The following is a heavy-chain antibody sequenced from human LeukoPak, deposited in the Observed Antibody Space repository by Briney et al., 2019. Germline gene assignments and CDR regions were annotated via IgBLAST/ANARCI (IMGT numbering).Heavy chain of an antibody. CDR1: GFTLSSYW. CDR2: IKSDGSDT. Sequence: GGSLRLSCAASGFTLSSYWMHWVRQVPGKGLVWVSRIKSDGSDTRYADSVKGRFTISRDNAKNTLYLQMNSLRAEDTAVYYCAKAQDGDYVDYWGQGTLVTVSS. V-gene: IGHV3-74*01. D-gene: IGHD4-17*01. CDR3: AKAQDGDYVDY. J-gene: IGHJ4*02.